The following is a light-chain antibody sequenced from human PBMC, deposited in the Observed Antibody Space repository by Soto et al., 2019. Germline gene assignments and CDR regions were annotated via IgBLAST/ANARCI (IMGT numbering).Light chain of an antibody. CDR1: SSNVGSYKF. CDR3: SSYTSSSTHV. V-gene: IGLV2-8*01. J-gene: IGLJ1*01. CDR2: AVS. Sequence: QSALTQPPSASGSPGQSFTISCTGTSSNVGSYKFVSWYHQPPGKAPKLMMYAVSNRPSGVPDRFSGSKAGNTASLTVSGLQAEDEADYFCSSYTSSSTHVFGTGTKLTVL.